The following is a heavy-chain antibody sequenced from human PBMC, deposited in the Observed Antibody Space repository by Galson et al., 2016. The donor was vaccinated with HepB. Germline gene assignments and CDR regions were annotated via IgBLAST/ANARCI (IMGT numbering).Heavy chain of an antibody. CDR3: VRDARIPRSLPFDY. D-gene: IGHD2/OR15-2a*01. Sequence: SLRLSCAASGLSFDDYAMHWVRQRPGRGLEWVASLNWNSGNIAYGDSVKGRFTISRDNAKNSLFLQMNSLRGEDTAFYYCVRDARIPRSLPFDYWGQGTLVTVSS. CDR2: LNWNSGNI. CDR1: GLSFDDYA. J-gene: IGHJ4*02. V-gene: IGHV3-9*01.